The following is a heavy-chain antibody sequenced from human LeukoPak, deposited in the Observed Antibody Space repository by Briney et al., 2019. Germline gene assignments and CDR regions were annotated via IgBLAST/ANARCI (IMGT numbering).Heavy chain of an antibody. D-gene: IGHD6-6*01. V-gene: IGHV3-43*02. CDR2: ISGDGGST. CDR1: GFIYDEYA. Sequence: GGSLRLSCAASGFIYDEYAVHWVRDAPGKGLEGVSLISGDGGSTYYADSVKGRFTISRDNSKNSLYLQMNSLRTEDTALYYCAKDIKYSSSSDAFDIWGQGTMVTVSS. J-gene: IGHJ3*02. CDR3: AKDIKYSSSSDAFDI.